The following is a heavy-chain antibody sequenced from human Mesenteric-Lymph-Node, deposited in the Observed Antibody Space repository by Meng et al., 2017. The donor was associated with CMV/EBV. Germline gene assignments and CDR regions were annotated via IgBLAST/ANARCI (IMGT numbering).Heavy chain of an antibody. CDR2: IHYDGSKN. J-gene: IGHJ5*02. D-gene: IGHD3-3*01. V-gene: IGHV3-30*02. Sequence: GESLKISCASSGFLFSSYGMQWVRQAPGKGLEWVAFIHYDGSKNYYADSVKGRFTISRDNAKNTLYLQMNSLRAEDTAVYYCARDALYDFWSGPSFDPWGQGTLVTVSS. CDR3: ARDALYDFWSGPSFDP. CDR1: GFLFSSYG.